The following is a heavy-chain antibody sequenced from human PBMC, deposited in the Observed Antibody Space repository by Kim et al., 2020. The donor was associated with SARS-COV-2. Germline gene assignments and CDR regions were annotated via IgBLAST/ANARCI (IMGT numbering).Heavy chain of an antibody. J-gene: IGHJ2*01. CDR2: INHSGRT. V-gene: IGHV4-34*01. Sequence: SETLSLTCAVYGGSFSGYYWSWIRQPPGKGLEWIGEINHSGRTNYNPSLKSRVTISVDTSKNQFSLKLTSVTAADTAVYYCARRLSNTSGSVGHYCDLWG. CDR3: ARRLSNTSGSVGHYCDL. CDR1: GGSFSGYY. D-gene: IGHD3-10*01.